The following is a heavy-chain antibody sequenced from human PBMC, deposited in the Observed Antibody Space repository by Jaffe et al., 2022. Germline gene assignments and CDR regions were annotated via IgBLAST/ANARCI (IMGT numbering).Heavy chain of an antibody. CDR3: ARVGCTGGVCEYYYYYYMDV. CDR1: GGSISSYY. V-gene: IGHV4-59*01. D-gene: IGHD2-8*02. Sequence: QVQLQESGPGLVKPSETLSLTCTVSGGSISSYYWSWIRQPPGKGLEWIGYIYYSGSTNYNPSLKSRVTISVDTSKNQFSLKLSSVTAADTAVYYCARVGCTGGVCEYYYYYYMDVWGKGTTVTVSS. CDR2: IYYSGST. J-gene: IGHJ6*03.